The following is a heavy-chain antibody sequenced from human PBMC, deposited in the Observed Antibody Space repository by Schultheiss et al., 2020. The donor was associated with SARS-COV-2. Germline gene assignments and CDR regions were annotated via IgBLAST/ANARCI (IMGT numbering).Heavy chain of an antibody. V-gene: IGHV3-74*01. Sequence: GESLKISCAASGFTFSSYWMHWVRQAPGKGLVWVSRINSDGSSTSYADSVKGRFTISRDNSKNTLYLQMNSLRAEDTAVYYCAREQFLLGCSSTSCYPSGGHYYYYMDVWGKGTTVTVSS. CDR3: AREQFLLGCSSTSCYPSGGHYYYYMDV. CDR2: INSDGSST. D-gene: IGHD2-2*01. CDR1: GFTFSSYW. J-gene: IGHJ6*03.